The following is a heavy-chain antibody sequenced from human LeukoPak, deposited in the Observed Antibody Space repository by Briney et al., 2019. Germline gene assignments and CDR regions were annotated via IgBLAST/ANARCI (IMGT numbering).Heavy chain of an antibody. CDR1: GFTFSSYW. J-gene: IGHJ4*02. CDR2: IKQDGSEK. D-gene: IGHD3-16*01. CDR3: ARQPIYEAYFDF. V-gene: IGHV3-7*01. Sequence: GGSLRLSCAASGFTFSSYWMSWVRQAPGKGLEWVANIKQDGSEKNFVDSVKGRFTISRDNAENSLFLQMNSLRADDTAVYFCARQPIYEAYFDFWGQGTLVTVSS.